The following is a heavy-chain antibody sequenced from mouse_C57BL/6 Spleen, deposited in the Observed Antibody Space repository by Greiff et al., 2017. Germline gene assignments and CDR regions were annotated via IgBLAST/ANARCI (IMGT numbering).Heavy chain of an antibody. J-gene: IGHJ4*01. CDR2: IDPNSGGT. CDR1: GYTFTGYW. V-gene: IGHV1-72*01. CDR3: AREYSNYDAMDY. Sequence: VQLQQSGAELVKPGASVKLSCKASGYTFTGYWMHWVKQSPGRGLEWIGRIDPNSGGTKYNEKFKSKATLTVDKPSSTAYMQLRSLTSGDSAVDYGAREYSNYDAMDYWGQGTSVTVSA. D-gene: IGHD2-5*01.